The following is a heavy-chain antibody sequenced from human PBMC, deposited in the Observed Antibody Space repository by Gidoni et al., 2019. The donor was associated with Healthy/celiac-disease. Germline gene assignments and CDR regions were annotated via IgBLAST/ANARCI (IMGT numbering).Heavy chain of an antibody. Sequence: QVQLVQSGAEVKKPGASVKVSCKASGYTFTSYYMHCVRQAPGQGLEWLGIINPSGGSTSYAQKFQGIVTMTRDTSTSTVYMELSSLRSEDTAVYYCARDLSSGWYEFDYWGQVTLVTVSS. V-gene: IGHV1-46*03. CDR3: ARDLSSGWYEFDY. D-gene: IGHD6-19*01. J-gene: IGHJ4*02. CDR2: INPSGGST. CDR1: GYTFTSYY.